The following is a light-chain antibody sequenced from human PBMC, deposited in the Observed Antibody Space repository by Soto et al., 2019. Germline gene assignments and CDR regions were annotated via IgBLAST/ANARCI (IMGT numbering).Light chain of an antibody. J-gene: IGKJ1*01. CDR3: QQYDTSPRT. V-gene: IGKV3-20*01. CDR2: STS. CDR1: QSVNTIY. Sequence: EIVLTQSPGTLSLSPGERATLSCRASQSVNTIYFAWYQQKPGQAPRLLIYSTSNRATGIPDRFSGSGSGTDFTLTISRLEPEDFAVYYGQQYDTSPRTFGQGPRVDIK.